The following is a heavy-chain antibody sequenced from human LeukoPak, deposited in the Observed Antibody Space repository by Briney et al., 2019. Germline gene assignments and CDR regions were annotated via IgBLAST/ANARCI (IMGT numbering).Heavy chain of an antibody. CDR3: ARSSLTEDAFDI. V-gene: IGHV1-3*01. CDR1: GYTFTSYA. CDR2: INAGNGNT. J-gene: IGHJ3*02. Sequence: ASVKVSCKASGYTFTSYAMHWVRQAPGQRLEWMGWINAGNGNTKYSQKFQGRVTITRDTSASTAYMELSSLRSDDTAVYYCARSSLTEDAFDIWGQGTMVTVSS. D-gene: IGHD6-6*01.